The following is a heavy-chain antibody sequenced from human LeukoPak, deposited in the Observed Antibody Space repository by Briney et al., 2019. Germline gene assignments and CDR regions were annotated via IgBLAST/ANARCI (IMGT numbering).Heavy chain of an antibody. J-gene: IGHJ5*02. Sequence: ASVTVSCKASGYTFTSYYMHWVRQAPGQGLEWMGIINPTGGSTSYAQKFQGRVTMTRDMSTSTVYMELSSLRSEDTAVYYCARGDCSGGSCYSDLNWFDTWGQGTLVTVSS. CDR3: ARGDCSGGSCYSDLNWFDT. V-gene: IGHV1-46*01. CDR2: INPTGGST. CDR1: GYTFTSYY. D-gene: IGHD2-15*01.